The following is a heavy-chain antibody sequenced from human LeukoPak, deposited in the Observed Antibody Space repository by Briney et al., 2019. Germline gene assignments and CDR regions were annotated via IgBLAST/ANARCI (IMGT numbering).Heavy chain of an antibody. V-gene: IGHV3-21*01. CDR3: ARASSKQLAGYLPDGFDI. Sequence: GGSLRLSCAASGFTFSSYSMNWVRQAPGKGLEWVSSISSSGTYVYYADSVKGRFTISRDNAKNSLSLQMTSLRADDAAVYYCARASSKQLAGYLPDGFDIWGQGTMVTVSS. J-gene: IGHJ3*02. CDR2: ISSSGTYV. CDR1: GFTFSSYS. D-gene: IGHD3-9*01.